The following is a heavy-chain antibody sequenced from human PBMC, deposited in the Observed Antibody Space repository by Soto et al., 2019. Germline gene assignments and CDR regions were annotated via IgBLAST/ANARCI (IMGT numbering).Heavy chain of an antibody. Sequence: SETLSLTCTVSGGSISSGGYYWSWIRQHPGKGLEWIGYIYYSGSTYYNPSLKSRVTISVDTSKNQFSLKLSSVTAADTAVYYCAREVVIIPDYHYGMDVWGQGTTVTVSS. V-gene: IGHV4-31*03. CDR1: GGSISSGGYY. CDR3: AREVVIIPDYHYGMDV. D-gene: IGHD3-3*01. CDR2: IYYSGST. J-gene: IGHJ6*02.